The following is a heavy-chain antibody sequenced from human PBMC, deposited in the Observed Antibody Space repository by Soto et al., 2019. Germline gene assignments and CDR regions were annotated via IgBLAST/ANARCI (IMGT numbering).Heavy chain of an antibody. CDR2: IIPIFGTA. D-gene: IGHD3-22*01. V-gene: IGHV1-69*01. CDR3: ARKLTYYYDSSGYYFDY. J-gene: IGHJ4*02. CDR1: GGTFSSYA. Sequence: QVQLVQSGAEVKKPGSSVKVSCKASGGTFSSYAISWVRQAPGQGLEWMGGIIPIFGTANYAQKFQGRVTITADESTSRAYMELSSLRSEDTAVYYCARKLTYYYDSSGYYFDYWGQGTLGTVSS.